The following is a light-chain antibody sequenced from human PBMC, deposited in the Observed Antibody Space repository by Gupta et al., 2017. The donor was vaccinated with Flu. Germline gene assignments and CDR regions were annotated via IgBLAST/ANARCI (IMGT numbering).Light chain of an antibody. Sequence: DIQLTQSPSSLSASVGDRVTITCRASQGISNYLAWYQQKPGKVPKLLIYAASTWQSGVPARFSGSGSGTDFTLTISSLQPEDFATYYCQKYNSAPPFTFGPGTKVDIK. CDR3: QKYNSAPPFT. CDR1: QGISNY. J-gene: IGKJ3*01. CDR2: AAS. V-gene: IGKV1-27*01.